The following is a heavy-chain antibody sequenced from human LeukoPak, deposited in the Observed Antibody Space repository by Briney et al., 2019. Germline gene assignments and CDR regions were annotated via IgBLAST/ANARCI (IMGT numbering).Heavy chain of an antibody. CDR3: AKDYYGDYTQPGDY. Sequence: GGSLRLSCAASGFTFSSYAMSWVRQAPGKGLEWVSAISGGGASTYYADSVKGRFTISRDNSKNTLYLQMNSLRVEDTAVYYCAKDYYGDYTQPGDYWGQGTLVTVSS. CDR2: ISGGGAST. J-gene: IGHJ4*02. D-gene: IGHD4-17*01. CDR1: GFTFSSYA. V-gene: IGHV3-23*01.